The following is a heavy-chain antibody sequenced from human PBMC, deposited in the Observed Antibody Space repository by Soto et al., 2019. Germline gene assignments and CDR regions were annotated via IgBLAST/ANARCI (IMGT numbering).Heavy chain of an antibody. J-gene: IGHJ6*02. Sequence: ASETLSLTCTVSGGSISNHYWYWIRQPAGKGLEWVARVYSNGNANYNPFLMSRVTMSVDTSEDQFSLNLRSVTAADTALYYCARANFLWGTNPYYYYGLDVWGQGTTVTVSS. CDR2: VYSNGNA. D-gene: IGHD1-1*01. V-gene: IGHV4-4*07. CDR3: ARANFLWGTNPYYYYGLDV. CDR1: GGSISNHY.